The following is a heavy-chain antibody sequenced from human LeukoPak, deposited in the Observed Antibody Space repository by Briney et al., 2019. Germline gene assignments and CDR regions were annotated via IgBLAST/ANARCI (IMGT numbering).Heavy chain of an antibody. D-gene: IGHD3-10*01. CDR3: ARRFAFGELSTTGEFDY. CDR1: GGTFSSYA. V-gene: IGHV1-69*04. CDR2: IIPILGIA. J-gene: IGHJ4*02. Sequence: ASVKVSCKASGGTFSSYAISWVRQAPGQGLEWTGRIIPILGIANYAQKFQGRVTITADKSTSTAYMELSSLRSEDTAVYYCARRFAFGELSTTGEFDYWGQGTLVTVSS.